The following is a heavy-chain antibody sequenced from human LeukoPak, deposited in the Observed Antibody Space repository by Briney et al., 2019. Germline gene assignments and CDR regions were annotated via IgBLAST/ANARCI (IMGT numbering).Heavy chain of an antibody. CDR2: INPNSGGT. Sequence: GASVKVSCKASGYTFTDYYTHWVRQAPGQGLEWMGWINPNSGGTNYAQKFQGRVTMTRDTSISTAYMELSRLGSDDTAVYYCARDLSGRYEFDYWGQGTLVTVSS. J-gene: IGHJ4*02. CDR1: GYTFTDYY. V-gene: IGHV1-2*02. D-gene: IGHD1-26*01. CDR3: ARDLSGRYEFDY.